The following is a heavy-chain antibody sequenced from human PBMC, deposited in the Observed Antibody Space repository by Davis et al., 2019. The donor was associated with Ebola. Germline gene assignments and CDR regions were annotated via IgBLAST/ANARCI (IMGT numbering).Heavy chain of an antibody. Sequence: GESLKISCAASGFTFSSYSMNWVRQAPGKGLEWVSSISSSSSYIYYADSVKGRFTISRDNAKNSLYLQMNSLRAEDTAVYYCARASIQDGYSYRYYFDYWGQGTLVTVSS. V-gene: IGHV3-21*01. CDR2: ISSSSSYI. D-gene: IGHD5-18*01. CDR3: ARASIQDGYSYRYYFDY. CDR1: GFTFSSYS. J-gene: IGHJ4*02.